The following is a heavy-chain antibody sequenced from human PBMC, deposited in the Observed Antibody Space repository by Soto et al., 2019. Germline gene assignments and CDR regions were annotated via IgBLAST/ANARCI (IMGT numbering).Heavy chain of an antibody. CDR2: IWYDGSNK. CDR1: GFTFSSYG. D-gene: IGHD3-16*02. V-gene: IGHV3-33*01. Sequence: QVQLVESGGGVVQPGRSLRLSCAASGFTFSSYGMHWVRQAPGKGLEWVAVIWYDGSNKYYADCVKGRFTISRDNSKNTLYLQMNSLRAEDTAVYYCARPIPGGVIVSGMDVWGQGTTVTVSS. J-gene: IGHJ6*02. CDR3: ARPIPGGVIVSGMDV.